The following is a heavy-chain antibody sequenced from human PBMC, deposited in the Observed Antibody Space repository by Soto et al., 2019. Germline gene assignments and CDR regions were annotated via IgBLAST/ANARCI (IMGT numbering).Heavy chain of an antibody. CDR2: IIPIFGTA. Sequence: SVKVSCKASGGTFSSYAISWVRQAPGQGLEWMGGIIPIFGTANYAQKFQGRVTITADESTSTAYMELSSLRSEDTAVYYCARDYYDSSGLPIRFDYWGQGTLDTVSS. J-gene: IGHJ4*02. D-gene: IGHD3-22*01. V-gene: IGHV1-69*13. CDR1: GGTFSSYA. CDR3: ARDYYDSSGLPIRFDY.